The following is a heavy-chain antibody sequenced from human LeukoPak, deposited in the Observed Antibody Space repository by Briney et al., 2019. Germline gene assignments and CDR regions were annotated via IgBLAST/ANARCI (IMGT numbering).Heavy chain of an antibody. J-gene: IGHJ5*02. CDR1: GFPFSSYT. V-gene: IGHV3-64*04. D-gene: IGHD3-10*01. Sequence: TGGSLRLSCSASGFPFSSYTMHWVRQAPGKGLEYVSAISSNGATTYYADSVKGRFTFSRDNSKNTLYLQMNSLRAEDTAVYYCARGGGNYGSGANWFDPWGQGTLVTVSS. CDR3: ARGGGNYGSGANWFDP. CDR2: ISSNGATT.